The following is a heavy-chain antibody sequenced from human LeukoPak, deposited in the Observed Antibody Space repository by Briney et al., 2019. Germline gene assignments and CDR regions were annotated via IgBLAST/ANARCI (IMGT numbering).Heavy chain of an antibody. V-gene: IGHV4-59*01. CDR3: ARGYNDFWSGYWMIGHWFDP. CDR1: GGSTSSYY. CDR2: IYYSGST. Sequence: SETLSLTCTVSGGSTSSYYWSWIRQPPGKGLEWIGYIYYSGSTNYNPSLKSRVTISVDTSKNQFSLKLSSVTAADTAVYYCARGYNDFWSGYWMIGHWFDPWGQGTLVTVSS. D-gene: IGHD3-3*01. J-gene: IGHJ5*02.